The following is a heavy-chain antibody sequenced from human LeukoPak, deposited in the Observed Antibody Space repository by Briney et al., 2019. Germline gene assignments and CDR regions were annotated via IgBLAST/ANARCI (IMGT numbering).Heavy chain of an antibody. D-gene: IGHD3-10*01. Sequence: PSQILSLTRTVSGGSISSGGYYWSWIRQRPGKGLEWIGYIYYSGSTYYNPSLKSRVTISVDTSKNQFSLKLSSVTAADTAVYYCARDPPRSSGDYFDYWGQGTLVTVSS. J-gene: IGHJ4*02. CDR2: IYYSGST. CDR3: ARDPPRSSGDYFDY. V-gene: IGHV4-31*03. CDR1: GGSISSGGYY.